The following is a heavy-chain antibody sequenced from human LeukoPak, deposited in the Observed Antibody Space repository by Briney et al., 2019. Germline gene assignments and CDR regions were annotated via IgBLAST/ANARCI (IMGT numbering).Heavy chain of an antibody. V-gene: IGHV1-69*01. CDR1: GDTFYNYP. D-gene: IGHD5-12*01. J-gene: IGHJ4*02. CDR2: IILLFGST. CDR3: ARDRGYGLDY. Sequence: SVKVSCKASGDTFYNYPISWVRQPPGQGLEWMGHIILLFGSTHYAQNFHGRLTISADESTRTAFMELSSLRSEDTALYYCARDRGYGLDYWGQGTLVTVSS.